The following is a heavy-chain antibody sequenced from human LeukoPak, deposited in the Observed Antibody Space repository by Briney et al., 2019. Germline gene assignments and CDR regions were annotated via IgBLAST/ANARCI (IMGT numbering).Heavy chain of an antibody. CDR3: ARDLYCSSTSCYRFDP. CDR1: GGSISSYY. D-gene: IGHD2-2*01. CDR2: IFTSGST. Sequence: SETLSLTCTVSGGSISSYYWSWIRQPAGKGLEWIGRIFTSGSTNYNPSLKSRVTMSVDTSKNQFSLKLSSATAADTAVYYCARDLYCSSTSCYRFDPWGQGTLVTVSS. J-gene: IGHJ5*02. V-gene: IGHV4-4*07.